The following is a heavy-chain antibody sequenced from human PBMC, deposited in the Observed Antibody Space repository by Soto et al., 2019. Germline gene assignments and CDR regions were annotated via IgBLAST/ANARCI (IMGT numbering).Heavy chain of an antibody. CDR2: ISYSGESA. CDR3: ARDQVPDY. Sequence: GGSLRLSCAASGFTFSSHAMTWVRQGPGKGLEWVSSISYSGESAYYVDSVKGRFTISRDNSKNTLYLQMNSLTAEDTAIYYCARDQVPDYWGQGTLLTVSS. D-gene: IGHD2-2*01. CDR1: GFTFSSHA. V-gene: IGHV3-23*01. J-gene: IGHJ4*02.